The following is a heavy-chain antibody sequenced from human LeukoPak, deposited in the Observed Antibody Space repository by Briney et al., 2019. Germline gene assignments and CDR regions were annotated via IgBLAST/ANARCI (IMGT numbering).Heavy chain of an antibody. CDR2: ISGSGSYI. CDR3: AKTRPLDSSSWSHGDY. J-gene: IGHJ4*02. D-gene: IGHD6-13*01. Sequence: GGSLRLSCAASGFTFSSYSMNWVRQAPGKGLEWLSSISGSGSYIYYIDSVKGRFTISRDNSKNTLYLQMNSLRAEDTAVYYCAKTRPLDSSSWSHGDYWGQGTLVTVSS. V-gene: IGHV3-21*04. CDR1: GFTFSSYS.